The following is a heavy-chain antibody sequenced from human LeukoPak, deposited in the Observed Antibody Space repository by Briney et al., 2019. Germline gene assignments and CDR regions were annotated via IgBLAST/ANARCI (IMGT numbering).Heavy chain of an antibody. Sequence: GGSLRLSCAASGFTFSSYAMSWVPQAPGKGLEWVSAISGSGGSTYYADSVKGRFTISRDNSKNTLYLQMNSLRAEDTAVYYWAKSDGQLAMGYWGQGTLVTVSS. CDR3: AKSDGQLAMGY. V-gene: IGHV3-23*01. J-gene: IGHJ4*02. CDR1: GFTFSSYA. D-gene: IGHD6-6*01. CDR2: ISGSGGST.